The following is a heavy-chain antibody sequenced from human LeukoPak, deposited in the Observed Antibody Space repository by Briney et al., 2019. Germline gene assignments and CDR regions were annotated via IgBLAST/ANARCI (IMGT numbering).Heavy chain of an antibody. J-gene: IGHJ4*02. Sequence: PSETLSLTCAVYGGSFSGYYWSWIRQPPGKGLEWIGEINHSGSTNYNPSLKSRVTLSVDTSKNQFSLKLSSVTAADTAVYYCARDSAAGISYWGQGTLVTVSS. CDR3: ARDSAAGISY. V-gene: IGHV4-34*01. CDR2: INHSGST. CDR1: GGSFSGYY. D-gene: IGHD6-13*01.